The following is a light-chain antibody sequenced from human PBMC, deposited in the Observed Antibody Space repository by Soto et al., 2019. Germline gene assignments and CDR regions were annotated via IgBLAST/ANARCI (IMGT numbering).Light chain of an antibody. CDR3: SSYTSSSTLPGV. V-gene: IGLV2-14*01. CDR2: EVS. Sequence: QSALTQPASVSGSPGQSITISCTGTSSDVGGYNYVSWYQHYPGKAPKLMIYEVSNRPSGVSNRFSGSKSGNTASLTISGLQAEDEADYYCSSYTSSSTLPGVFGGGTKVTVL. CDR1: SSDVGGYNY. J-gene: IGLJ2*01.